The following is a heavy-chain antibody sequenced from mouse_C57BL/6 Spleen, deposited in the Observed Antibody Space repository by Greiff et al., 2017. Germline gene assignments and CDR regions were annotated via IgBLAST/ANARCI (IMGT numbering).Heavy chain of an antibody. CDR2: ISDGGSYT. CDR3: ARDRAWFAY. V-gene: IGHV5-4*01. D-gene: IGHD3-1*01. Sequence: EVKVEESGGGLVKPGGSLKLSCAASGFTFSSYAMSWVRKTPEKRLEWVATISDGGSYTYYPDNVKGRFTISRDNAKNNLYLQMSHLKSEETAMYYCARDRAWFAYWGQGTLVTGCA. J-gene: IGHJ3*01. CDR1: GFTFSSYA.